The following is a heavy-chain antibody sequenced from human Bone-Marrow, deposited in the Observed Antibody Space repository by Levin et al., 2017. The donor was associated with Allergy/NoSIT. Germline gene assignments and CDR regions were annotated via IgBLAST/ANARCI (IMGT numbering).Heavy chain of an antibody. J-gene: IGHJ6*02. CDR3: AGEYCGGDCYSLAGGMDV. D-gene: IGHD2-21*02. Sequence: GGSLRLSCAASGFTFSSYTMNWVRQAPGKGLEWVSSISRSSSYIYYTDSVKGRFTISRDNAKNSLYLQMNSLTVEDTAVYYCAGEYCGGDCYSLAGGMDVWGQGTTVTVSS. V-gene: IGHV3-21*01. CDR2: ISRSSSYI. CDR1: GFTFSSYT.